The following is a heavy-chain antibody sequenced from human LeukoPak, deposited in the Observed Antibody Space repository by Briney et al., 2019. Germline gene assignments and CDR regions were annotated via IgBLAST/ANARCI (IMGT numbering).Heavy chain of an antibody. CDR2: ISSSSSYI. J-gene: IGHJ4*02. CDR3: ARIISTGGSGSYLIDV. D-gene: IGHD3-10*01. CDR1: TFIFSNYA. Sequence: GGSLRLSCAASTFIFSNYAMSWVRQSPGKGLEWVSSISSSSSYIYYADSVKGRFTISRDNAKNSLYLQMNSLRAEDTAVYYCARIISTGGSGSYLIDVWGQGTLVSVSS. V-gene: IGHV3-21*01.